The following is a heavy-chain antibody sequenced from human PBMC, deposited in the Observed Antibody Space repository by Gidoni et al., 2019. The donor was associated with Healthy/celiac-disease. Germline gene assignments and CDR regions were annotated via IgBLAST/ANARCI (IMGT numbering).Heavy chain of an antibody. CDR3: ARLSLRIADRYYYYGMDV. Sequence: QVQLQESGPGLVKPSETLSPTCTVSGGSISSYYWSWSRPPPGKGLGWLGYIYYSGSTNYNPSLKSRVTISVETSKNQFSLKLSSVTAADTAVYYCARLSLRIADRYYYYGMDVWGQGTTVTVSS. CDR1: GGSISSYY. J-gene: IGHJ6*02. V-gene: IGHV4-59*08. CDR2: IYYSGST. D-gene: IGHD6-6*01.